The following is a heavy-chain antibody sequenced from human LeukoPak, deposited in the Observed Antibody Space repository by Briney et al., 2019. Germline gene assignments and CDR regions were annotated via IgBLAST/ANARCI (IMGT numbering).Heavy chain of an antibody. Sequence: ASVKVSCKASGYTFTSYGISWVRQAPGQGLEWMGWISAYNGNTNYAQKLQGRVTMTTDTSTSTAYMELRSLRSDDTAVYYCARRSPHPYCSSTSCPLPYGDTGWFDPWGQGTLVTVSS. CDR2: ISAYNGNT. CDR1: GYTFTSYG. D-gene: IGHD2-2*01. CDR3: ARRSPHPYCSSTSCPLPYGDTGWFDP. J-gene: IGHJ5*02. V-gene: IGHV1-18*01.